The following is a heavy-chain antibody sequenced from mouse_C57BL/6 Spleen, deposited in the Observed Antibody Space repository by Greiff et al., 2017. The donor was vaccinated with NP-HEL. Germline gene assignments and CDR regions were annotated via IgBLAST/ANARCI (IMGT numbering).Heavy chain of an antibody. V-gene: IGHV1-59*01. CDR3: ATTVVATYADV. Sequence: QVQLQQPGAELVRPGTSVKLSCKASGYTFTSYWMHWVKQRPGQGLAWIGVIDPSDSYTNYNQKFKGKATLTVDTSSSTAYMQLSSLTSEDAAVYYCATTVVATYADVWGTGTTVTVSS. CDR2: IDPSDSYT. CDR1: GYTFTSYW. J-gene: IGHJ1*03. D-gene: IGHD1-1*01.